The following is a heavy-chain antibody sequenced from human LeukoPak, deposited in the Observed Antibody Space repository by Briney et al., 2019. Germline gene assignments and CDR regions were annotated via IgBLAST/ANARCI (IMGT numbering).Heavy chain of an antibody. D-gene: IGHD2/OR15-2a*01. CDR2: LFHSGTP. Sequence: SQTLSLTCAVSGVSISTAGYSWSWIQPPPGKGLEWIGYLFHSGTPYYNPSLKGRVTISVDRSKNQFSLKLNSLTAADTAVYYRARLPVNFYFDLWGRGTLVTVSS. V-gene: IGHV4-30-2*01. J-gene: IGHJ2*01. CDR3: ARLPVNFYFDL. CDR1: GVSISTAGYS.